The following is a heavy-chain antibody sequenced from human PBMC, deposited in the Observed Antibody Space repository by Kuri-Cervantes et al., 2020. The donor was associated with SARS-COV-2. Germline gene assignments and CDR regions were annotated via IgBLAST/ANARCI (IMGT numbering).Heavy chain of an antibody. CDR2: INHSGST. Sequence: ESLKISCAVYGGSFSGYYWSWIRQPPGKGLEWIGEINHSGSTNYNPSLKSRVTISVDTSKNQFSLKLSSVTAADTAVYYCARGAAAGHGIGLHYWGQGTLVTVSS. V-gene: IGHV4-34*01. J-gene: IGHJ4*02. CDR1: GGSFSGYY. CDR3: ARGAAAGHGIGLHY. D-gene: IGHD6-13*01.